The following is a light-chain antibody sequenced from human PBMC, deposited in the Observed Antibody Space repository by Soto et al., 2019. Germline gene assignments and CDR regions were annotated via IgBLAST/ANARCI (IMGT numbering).Light chain of an antibody. CDR2: EVS. CDR3: SSYTSSSVI. Sequence: QSALTQPASVSGSPGQSITISCTGTSSDVGGYNYVSWYQQHPGKAPKLMISEVSNRPSGVSNRFSGSKSGNTASLTISGLQAEDEADYYCSSYTSSSVIFGGGTKVTVL. V-gene: IGLV2-14*01. J-gene: IGLJ2*01. CDR1: SSDVGGYNY.